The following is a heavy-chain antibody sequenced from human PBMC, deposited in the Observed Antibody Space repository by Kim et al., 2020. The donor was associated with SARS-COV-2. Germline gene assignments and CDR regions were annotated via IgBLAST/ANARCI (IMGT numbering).Heavy chain of an antibody. Sequence: GGSLRLSCAASGFTFSSYGMSWVRQAPGKGLEWVSGISASGGNTNYAESVKGRFTISRDNPQNTLYLQMNSLRAEDTAVYYCAKMYYDFWSAYVDYWGQGTPVTVSS. D-gene: IGHD3-3*01. CDR3: AKMYYDFWSAYVDY. CDR2: ISASGGNT. CDR1: GFTFSSYG. J-gene: IGHJ4*02. V-gene: IGHV3-23*01.